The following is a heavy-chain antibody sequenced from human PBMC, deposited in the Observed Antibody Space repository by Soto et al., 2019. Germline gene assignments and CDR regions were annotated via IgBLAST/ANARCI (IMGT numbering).Heavy chain of an antibody. CDR2: IDPSDSYT. D-gene: IGHD2-2*02. CDR1: GYSFTSYW. CDR3: ARIFPHPVELLYPLYAFDI. J-gene: IGHJ3*02. Sequence: RGESLKISCKGSGYSFTSYWISWVRQMPGKGLEWMGRIDPSDSYTNYSPSFQGHVTISADKSISTAYLQWSSLKASDTAMYYCARIFPHPVELLYPLYAFDIWGQGTMVTVSS. V-gene: IGHV5-10-1*01.